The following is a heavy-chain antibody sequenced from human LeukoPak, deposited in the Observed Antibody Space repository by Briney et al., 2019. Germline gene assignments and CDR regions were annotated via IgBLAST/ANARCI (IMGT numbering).Heavy chain of an antibody. D-gene: IGHD3-3*02. CDR3: ARRFAAQLAFVDV. CDR1: EFTFTNYA. V-gene: IGHV3-64*02. CDR2: ISYNGGST. Sequence: GGSLRLSCAASEFTFTNYAMHWVRQTPGKGLEYVSAISYNGGSTYYADSVKGRFTISRDNSKNTLYLQMGSLIPEDMGVYYCARRFAAQLAFVDVWGKGTTVTISS. J-gene: IGHJ6*04.